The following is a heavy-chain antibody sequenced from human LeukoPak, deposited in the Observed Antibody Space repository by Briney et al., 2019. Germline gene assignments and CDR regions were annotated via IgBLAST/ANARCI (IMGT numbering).Heavy chain of an antibody. CDR1: GYGLTHYA. CDR3: ARGRGGSSGYLYYFDY. D-gene: IGHD3-22*01. Sequence: EASVKVSCKASGYGLTHYAMNWVRQAPGQGLEWMGWINTKVGNPTYAQDFTGRFVFSLDTSVSTAYLQISSLNTEDTAVYYCARGRGGSSGYLYYFDYWGQGTLVTVSS. V-gene: IGHV7-4-1*02. J-gene: IGHJ4*02. CDR2: INTKVGNP.